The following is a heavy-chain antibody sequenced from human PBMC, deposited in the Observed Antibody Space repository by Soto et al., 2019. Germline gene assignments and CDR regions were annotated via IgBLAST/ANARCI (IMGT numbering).Heavy chain of an antibody. V-gene: IGHV4-59*01. D-gene: IGHD1-1*01. CDR2: IYYSGST. J-gene: IGHJ6*02. CDR3: ARDGRGTYYYYGMDV. CDR1: GGSISSYY. Sequence: SETLSLTCTVSGGSISSYYWSWIRQPPGKGLEWIGYIYYSGSTNYNPSLKSRVTISVDTSKNQFSLKLSSVTAADTAVYYCARDGRGTYYYYGMDVWGQGTTVTVSS.